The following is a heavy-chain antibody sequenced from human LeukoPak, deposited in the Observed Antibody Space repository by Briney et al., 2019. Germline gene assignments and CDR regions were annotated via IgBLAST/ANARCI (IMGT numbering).Heavy chain of an antibody. CDR1: GFTFSSYS. CDR2: ISSSSSTI. J-gene: IGHJ4*02. CDR3: AREIPTIRFLERLNEPTANDY. D-gene: IGHD3-3*01. V-gene: IGHV3-48*02. Sequence: GGSLRLSCAASGFTFSSYSMNWVRQAPGKGLEWVSYISSSSSTIYYADSVKGRFTISRDNAKNSLYLQMNSLRDEDTAVYYCAREIPTIRFLERLNEPTANDYWGQGTLVTVSS.